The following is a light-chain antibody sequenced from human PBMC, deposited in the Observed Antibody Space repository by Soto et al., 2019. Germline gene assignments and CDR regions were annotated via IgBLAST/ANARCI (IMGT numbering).Light chain of an antibody. Sequence: EIVLTQSPGTLSLSPGERATLSCRASQSITNNYLAWYQQKPGQSPRLLIYDASFRATGIPDRFSGSGSGTDFNLTISRLEPEDFAVYYCQQCATSPLTFGQGTKVEIK. V-gene: IGKV3-20*01. CDR2: DAS. CDR3: QQCATSPLT. J-gene: IGKJ1*01. CDR1: QSITNNY.